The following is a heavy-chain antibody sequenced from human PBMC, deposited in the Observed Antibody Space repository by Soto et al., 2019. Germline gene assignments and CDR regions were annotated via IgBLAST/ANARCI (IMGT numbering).Heavy chain of an antibody. Sequence: SLRLSCTASGFTFGDYAMSWFRQAPGKGLEWVGFIRSKAYGGTTEYAAPVKGRFTISRDDSKSIAYLQMNSLKTEDTAVYYCTRGSGSYPYYFDYWGQGTLVTVSS. D-gene: IGHD1-26*01. J-gene: IGHJ4*02. CDR3: TRGSGSYPYYFDY. V-gene: IGHV3-49*03. CDR1: GFTFGDYA. CDR2: IRSKAYGGTT.